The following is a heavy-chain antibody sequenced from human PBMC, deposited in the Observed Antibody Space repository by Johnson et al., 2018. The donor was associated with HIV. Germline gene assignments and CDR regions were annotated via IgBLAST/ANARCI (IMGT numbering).Heavy chain of an antibody. J-gene: IGHJ3*02. CDR1: GFTVSDNY. D-gene: IGHD3-22*01. Sequence: QVQLVESGGGLIHPGGSLRLSCVASGFTVSDNYMSWVRQAPGKGLEWVAVISYDGSNKYYADSVKGRFTISRDNAKNSLYLQMNSLRAEDTALYYCARDQGGTITMIVVVIGAFDIWGQGTMVTVSS. CDR2: ISYDGSNK. CDR3: ARDQGGTITMIVVVIGAFDI. V-gene: IGHV3-30-3*01.